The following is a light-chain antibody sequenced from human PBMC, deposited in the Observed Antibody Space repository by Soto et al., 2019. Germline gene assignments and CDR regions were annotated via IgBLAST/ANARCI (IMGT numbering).Light chain of an antibody. CDR1: SSDVGGSNS. CDR3: CSCTSSNTLEVV. J-gene: IGLJ3*02. Sequence: QSVLTQPASVSGSPGQSITISCTGTSSDVGGSNSVSWYQHHPGKAPKLIIYEVSYRPSGASYRFSCSKSGNTASLFISGLQAEDEADDYCCSCTSSNTLEVVFGGGTKLTVL. V-gene: IGLV2-14*01. CDR2: EVS.